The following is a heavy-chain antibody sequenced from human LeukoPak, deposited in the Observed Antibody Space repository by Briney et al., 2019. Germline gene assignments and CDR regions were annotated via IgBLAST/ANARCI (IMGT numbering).Heavy chain of an antibody. J-gene: IGHJ4*02. D-gene: IGHD6-13*01. CDR3: ARDRSGYSSSWSPYSY. CDR1: GFTFSDYY. Sequence: GGSLRLSCAASGFTFSDYYMSWIRQAPGKGLEWVSYISSSGSTIYYADSVKGRFTISRDNAKNSLYLQTNSLRAVDTAVYDGARDRSGYSSSWSPYSYWGQGTLVTVSS. CDR2: ISSSGSTI. V-gene: IGHV3-11*04.